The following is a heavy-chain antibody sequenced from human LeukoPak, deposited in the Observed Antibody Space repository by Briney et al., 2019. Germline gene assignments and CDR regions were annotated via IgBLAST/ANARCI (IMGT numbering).Heavy chain of an antibody. Sequence: SETLSLTCTVSGGSISTYYWSWIRQPPGKGLEWIGYIYYSGSTNYNPSLKSRVTTSVDTSKNHFFLKLRSVTAADTAVYYCARRREGYCTNGVCSYFDYWGQGTLVTVSS. J-gene: IGHJ4*02. CDR2: IYYSGST. D-gene: IGHD2-8*01. V-gene: IGHV4-59*08. CDR1: GGSISTYY. CDR3: ARRREGYCTNGVCSYFDY.